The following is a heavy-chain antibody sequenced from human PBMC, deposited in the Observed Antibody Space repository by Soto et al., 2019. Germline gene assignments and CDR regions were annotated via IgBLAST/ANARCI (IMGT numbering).Heavy chain of an antibody. CDR1: GFTFSSYW. CDR3: AREYYYDSNAAMDV. V-gene: IGHV3-7*05. J-gene: IGHJ6*02. D-gene: IGHD3-22*01. CDR2: IKQDGSEK. Sequence: GGSLRLSCAASGFTFSSYWMSWVRQAPGKGLEWVANIKQDGSEKYYVDSVKGRFTISRDNAKNSLYLQMNSLRAEDTAVYYCAREYYYDSNAAMDVWGQGTTVTVSS.